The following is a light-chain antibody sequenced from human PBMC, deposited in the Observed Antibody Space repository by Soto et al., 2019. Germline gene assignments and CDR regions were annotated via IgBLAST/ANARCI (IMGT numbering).Light chain of an antibody. V-gene: IGKV3-20*01. CDR2: GAS. CDR3: QQYGSSPYT. CDR1: QSVSSSY. J-gene: IGKJ2*01. Sequence: EIVLTQSPGTLSLSPGERATLSCRASQSVSSSYLAWYQQKPGQAPRPLIYGASSSAPGIPDRFSGSGSGTDFTLTISRLEPEDFAVYYCQQYGSSPYTFGQGTKLEIK.